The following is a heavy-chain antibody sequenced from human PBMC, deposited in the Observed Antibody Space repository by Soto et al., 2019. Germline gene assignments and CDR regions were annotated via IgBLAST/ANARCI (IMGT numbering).Heavy chain of an antibody. CDR2: IIPIFGNT. CDR1: GCTFSSYA. J-gene: IGHJ4*02. D-gene: IGHD5-12*01. CDR3: ARDAMATIGGFDY. V-gene: IGHV1-18*01. Sequence: ASVKVSCKASGCTFSSYAISWVRQAPGQGLEWMGGIIPIFGNTNYAQKLQGRVTMTTDTSTSTAYMELRSLRSDDTAVYYCARDAMATIGGFDYWGQGTLVTVSS.